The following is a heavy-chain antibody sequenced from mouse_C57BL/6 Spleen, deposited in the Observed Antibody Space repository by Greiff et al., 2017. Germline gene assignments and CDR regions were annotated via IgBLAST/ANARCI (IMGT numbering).Heavy chain of an antibody. Sequence: QVQLQQPGAELVKPGASVKLSCKASGYTFTSYWMHWVKQRPGQGLEWIGMIHPNIGSTNYNEKFKSKATLTVDKSSSTAYMQLSSLTSEDSAVYYCARMDDGSSDVLAYWGQGTLVTVSA. V-gene: IGHV1-64*01. CDR3: ARMDDGSSDVLAY. D-gene: IGHD1-1*01. J-gene: IGHJ3*01. CDR2: IHPNIGST. CDR1: GYTFTSYW.